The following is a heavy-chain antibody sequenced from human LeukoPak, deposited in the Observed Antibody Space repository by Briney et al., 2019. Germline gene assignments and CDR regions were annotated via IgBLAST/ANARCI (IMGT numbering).Heavy chain of an antibody. CDR3: ASEGTTGTTWGPDY. V-gene: IGHV3-9*01. CDR2: INWNSDSI. CDR1: GFTFDDYA. J-gene: IGHJ4*02. Sequence: GGSLRLSCAVSGFTFDDYAMHWVRQVPGKGLEWVSGINWNSDSIGYADSVKGRFTISRDNAKNTLYLQMNSLRAEDTAVYYCASEGTTGTTWGPDYWGQGTLVTVSS. D-gene: IGHD1-1*01.